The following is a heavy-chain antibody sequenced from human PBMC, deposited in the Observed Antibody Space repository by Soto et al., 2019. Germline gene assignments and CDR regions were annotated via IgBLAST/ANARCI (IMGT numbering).Heavy chain of an antibody. J-gene: IGHJ4*02. CDR3: AAVPGREGYFDY. CDR1: GFTFTSSA. CDR2: IVVGSGNT. D-gene: IGHD2-15*01. Sequence: GASVKVSCKASGFTFTSSAMQLVRQARGQRLEWIGWIVVGSGNTNYAQKFQERVTITRDMSTSTAYMELSSLRSEDTAVYYCAAVPGREGYFDYWGQGTLVTVSS. V-gene: IGHV1-58*02.